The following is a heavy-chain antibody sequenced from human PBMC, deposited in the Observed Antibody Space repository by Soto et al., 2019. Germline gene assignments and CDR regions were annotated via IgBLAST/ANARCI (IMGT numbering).Heavy chain of an antibody. CDR1: GFTFSSYG. J-gene: IGHJ6*02. D-gene: IGHD5-18*01. V-gene: IGHV3-33*01. CDR3: ARDSGGYSYGYLYYYYYGMDV. Sequence: SCAASGFTFSSYGMHWVRQAPGKGLEWVAVIWYDGSNKYYADSVKGRFTISRDNSKNTLYLQMNSLRAEDTAVYYCARDSGGYSYGYLYYYYYGMDVWGQGTTVTVSS. CDR2: IWYDGSNK.